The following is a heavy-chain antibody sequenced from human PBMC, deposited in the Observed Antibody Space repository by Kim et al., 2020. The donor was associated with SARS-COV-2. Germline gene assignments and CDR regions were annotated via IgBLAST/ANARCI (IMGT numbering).Heavy chain of an antibody. J-gene: IGHJ4*02. D-gene: IGHD2-21*01. CDR2: T. Sequence: TYYGESVKGQFTISRDNSKNTWYLQMDGLRSEDTAVYYCAKHIVGALWFDYWSQGILVTVSS. V-gene: IGHV3-23*05. CDR3: AKHIVGALWFDY.